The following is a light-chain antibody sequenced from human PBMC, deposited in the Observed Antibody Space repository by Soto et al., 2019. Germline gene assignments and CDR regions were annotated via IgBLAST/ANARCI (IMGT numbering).Light chain of an antibody. CDR2: EVT. Sequence: QSVLTQPASVSGSPGQSITISCTGTSSDIGYYIYVSWFQQHPGKAPKLIISEVTNRPSGVSNRFSGSKSGNTASLTISGLQAEDEAHYYCSSYTTSSTYVLGTGTKVTV. J-gene: IGLJ1*01. CDR3: SSYTTSSTYV. V-gene: IGLV2-14*01. CDR1: SSDIGYYIY.